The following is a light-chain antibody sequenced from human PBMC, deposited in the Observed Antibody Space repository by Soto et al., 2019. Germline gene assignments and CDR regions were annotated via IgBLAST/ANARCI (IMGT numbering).Light chain of an antibody. CDR2: ATT. V-gene: IGLV7-46*01. CDR1: TGAITNRHY. CDR3: LLSLNGPYV. Sequence: QAVVTQVPSLTVSTGGTVTLTRRSSTGAITNRHYPNRFQKKPAQAPRTLIYATTNRHSCTPARFSESLLGGKAALTFPGAQLEDETEYYCLLSLNGPYVLGSGTKVTV. J-gene: IGLJ1*01.